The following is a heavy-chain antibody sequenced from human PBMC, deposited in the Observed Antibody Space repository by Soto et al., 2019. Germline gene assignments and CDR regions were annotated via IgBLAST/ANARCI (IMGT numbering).Heavy chain of an antibody. D-gene: IGHD2-21*02. V-gene: IGHV4-34*01. CDR3: ARHLTCGGDCYLFDY. Sequence: PSETLSLTCAVYGGSFSGYYWSWIRQPPGKGLEWIGEINHSGSTYYNPSLKSRVTISVDTSKNQFSLKLSSVTAADTAVYYCARHLTCGGDCYLFDYWGQGTLVTVSS. J-gene: IGHJ4*02. CDR2: INHSGST. CDR1: GGSFSGYY.